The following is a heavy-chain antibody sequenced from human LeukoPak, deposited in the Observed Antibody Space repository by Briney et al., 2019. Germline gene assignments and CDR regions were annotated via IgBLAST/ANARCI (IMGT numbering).Heavy chain of an antibody. CDR2: IYYSGAT. V-gene: IGHV4-31*03. CDR3: ARDNDISRGFYYAMDV. Sequence: SQTLSLTCTVSGDSISSGGSCWSWIRQHPGKGLEWIGYIYYSGATYYNPSLKSRVTISVDTSKNQFSLKLSSVTAVDTAVYYCARDNDISRGFYYAMDVWGQGTTVIVSS. D-gene: IGHD3-9*01. J-gene: IGHJ6*02. CDR1: GDSISSGGSC.